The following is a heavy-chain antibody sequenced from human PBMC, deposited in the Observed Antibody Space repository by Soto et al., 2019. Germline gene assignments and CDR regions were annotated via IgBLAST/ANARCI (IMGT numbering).Heavy chain of an antibody. D-gene: IGHD2-2*01. CDR2: ISSSSSYI. CDR3: ARAQSPPSAIGFDY. Sequence: VQLVESGGGLVKPGGSLRLSCAASGFTFSSYSMNWVRQAPGKGLEWVSSISSSSSYIYYADSVKGRFTISRDNAKNSLYLQMNSLRAKDTAVYYCARAQSPPSAIGFDYWGQGTLVTVSS. V-gene: IGHV3-21*01. CDR1: GFTFSSYS. J-gene: IGHJ4*02.